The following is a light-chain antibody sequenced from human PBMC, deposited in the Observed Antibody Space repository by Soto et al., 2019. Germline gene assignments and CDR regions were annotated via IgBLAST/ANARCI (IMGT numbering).Light chain of an antibody. CDR3: QQYGTSPAT. V-gene: IGKV3-20*01. CDR2: GAS. J-gene: IGKJ1*01. Sequence: EIVLTQSPATLSLSPGERATLPCRASQSVSSYLAWYQQKPGQAPRLLIYGASTRATGIPARFSGSGSGTDFTLTISRLEPEDFAVYYCQQYGTSPATFGQGTKVDIK. CDR1: QSVSSY.